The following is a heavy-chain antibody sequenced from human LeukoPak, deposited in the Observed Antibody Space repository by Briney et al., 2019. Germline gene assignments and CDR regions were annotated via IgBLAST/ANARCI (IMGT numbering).Heavy chain of an antibody. D-gene: IGHD2-2*01. Sequence: PSETLSLTCTVSGYSISSGYYWGWIRQPPGKGLEWIGSIYHSGSTYYNPSLKSRVTISVDTSKNQFSLKLSSVTAADTAVYYCARDLYCSSTSCLDYWGQGTLVTVSS. CDR3: ARDLYCSSTSCLDY. J-gene: IGHJ4*02. V-gene: IGHV4-38-2*02. CDR1: GYSISSGYY. CDR2: IYHSGST.